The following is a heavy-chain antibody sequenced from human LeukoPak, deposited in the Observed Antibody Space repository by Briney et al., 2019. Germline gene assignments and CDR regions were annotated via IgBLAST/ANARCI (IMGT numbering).Heavy chain of an antibody. CDR1: GFTVSSNY. D-gene: IGHD1-1*01. V-gene: IGHV3-53*01. CDR2: IYSGGST. CDR3: ARDRVNWNDVGGLFDY. Sequence: GGSLRLSCAASGFTVSSNYTSWVRQAPGKGLEWVSLIYSGGSTSYADSVKDRFTFSRDNSKNTLYLQMNSLRAEDTAVYYCARDRVNWNDVGGLFDYWGQGTLVTVSS. J-gene: IGHJ4*02.